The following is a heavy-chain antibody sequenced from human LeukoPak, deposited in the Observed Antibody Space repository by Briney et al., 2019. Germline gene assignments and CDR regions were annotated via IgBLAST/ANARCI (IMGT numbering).Heavy chain of an antibody. CDR3: AREWLSSSTSCYLTADY. J-gene: IGHJ4*02. Sequence: GASVKVSCKASGYTFTSYGISWVRQAPGQGLEWMGWISAYNGNTNYAQKLQGRVTMTTDTSTSTAYMELRSLRSDDTAVYYCAREWLSSSTSCYLTADYWGQGTLVTVSS. D-gene: IGHD2-2*01. CDR2: ISAYNGNT. CDR1: GYTFTSYG. V-gene: IGHV1-18*01.